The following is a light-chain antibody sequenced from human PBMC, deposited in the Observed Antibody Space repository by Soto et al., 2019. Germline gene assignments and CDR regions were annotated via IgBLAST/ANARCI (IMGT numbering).Light chain of an antibody. V-gene: IGKV3-11*01. CDR1: QSVSSY. CDR2: DAS. J-gene: IGKJ3*01. Sequence: EIVLTQSPATLSLSPGERATLSCRASQSVSSYLAWYQQKPGQAPRLLIYDASNMATGIPARFSGSGSGTDFTLTISSLEPEDFAVYYCQQRSNGPLTFGPGNKGDIQ. CDR3: QQRSNGPLT.